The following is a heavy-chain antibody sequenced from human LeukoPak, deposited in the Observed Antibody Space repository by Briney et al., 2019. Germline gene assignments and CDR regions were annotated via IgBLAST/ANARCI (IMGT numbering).Heavy chain of an antibody. CDR1: GGTFSGYA. V-gene: IGHV1-69*05. J-gene: IGHJ4*02. Sequence: ASVKVSCKASGGTFSGYAISWVRQAPGQGLEWMGGIIPIFGTANYAQKFQGRVTITTDESTSTAYMELSSLRSEDTAVYYCARDRAYYDSSGYMDYWGQGTLVTVSS. CDR3: ARDRAYYDSSGYMDY. CDR2: IIPIFGTA. D-gene: IGHD3-22*01.